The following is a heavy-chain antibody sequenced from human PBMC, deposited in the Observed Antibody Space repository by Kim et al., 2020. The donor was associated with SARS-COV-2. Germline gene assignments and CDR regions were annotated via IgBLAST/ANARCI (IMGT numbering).Heavy chain of an antibody. CDR2: ITYNGKNE. Sequence: GGSLRLSCVVSGFTFNNYAMHWVRQAPGKGLEWVAVITYNGKNEYYADSVKGRFIISRDNSKNTLYLQMNSLRAQDTATYFCARIGGDTYEDYWGQGTLVTVSS. J-gene: IGHJ4*02. V-gene: IGHV3-30*04. CDR1: GFTFNNYA. CDR3: ARIGGDTYEDY. D-gene: IGHD2-21*02.